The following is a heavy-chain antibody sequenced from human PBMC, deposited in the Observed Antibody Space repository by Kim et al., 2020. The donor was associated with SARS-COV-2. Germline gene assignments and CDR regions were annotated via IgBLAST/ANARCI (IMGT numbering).Heavy chain of an antibody. J-gene: IGHJ4*02. D-gene: IGHD2-15*01. V-gene: IGHV3-33*01. CDR3: AREDMVAPDY. Sequence: GGSLRLSCAASGFTFSSYGMHWVRQAPGKGLEWVALIWYDGSNKYYADSVKGRFTISRDNSKNTLYLQMNSLRAEDTAVYYCAREDMVAPDYWGQGTLAT. CDR2: IWYDGSNK. CDR1: GFTFSSYG.